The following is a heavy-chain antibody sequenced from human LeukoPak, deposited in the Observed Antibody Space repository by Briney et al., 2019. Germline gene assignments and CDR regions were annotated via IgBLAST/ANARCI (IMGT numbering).Heavy chain of an antibody. CDR3: AREQYSASDY. CDR2: ISTYNGNT. CDR1: GYTFSTYG. Sequence: ASVKVSCKISGYTFSTYGIDWVRQAPGQGLEWLGWISTYNGNTHYAEKVQDRLTLTTDSSTSTAYLELRSLRSDDTGFYYCAREQYSASDYWGQGTLVTVSS. D-gene: IGHD4-11*01. V-gene: IGHV1-18*01. J-gene: IGHJ4*02.